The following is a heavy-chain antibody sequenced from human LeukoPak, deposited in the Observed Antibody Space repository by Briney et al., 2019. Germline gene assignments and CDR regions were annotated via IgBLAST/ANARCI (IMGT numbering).Heavy chain of an antibody. CDR2: INHSGST. D-gene: IGHD2-2*02. CDR1: GGSFSGYY. Sequence: SETLSLTCAVYGGSFSGYYWSWIRQPPGKGLEWIGEINHSGSTNYNPSLKSRVTISVDTSKNQFSLKLCSVTAADTAVYYCARAVRGYCSSTSCYRDYYYGMDVWGKGTTVTVSS. V-gene: IGHV4-34*01. J-gene: IGHJ6*04. CDR3: ARAVRGYCSSTSCYRDYYYGMDV.